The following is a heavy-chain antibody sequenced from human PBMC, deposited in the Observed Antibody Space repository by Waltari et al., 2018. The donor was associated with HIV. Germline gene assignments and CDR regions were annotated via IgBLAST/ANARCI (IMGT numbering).Heavy chain of an antibody. J-gene: IGHJ2*01. CDR2: VYYRGST. CDR1: GDSIHSGSYY. CDR3: ARVVYWYFDL. Sequence: QVQLQESGPGLVKPSPTLSLTCTVSGDSIHSGSYYWAWIRQHPAKGLEWIAFVYYRGSTFSNPSFKSRATVSVDTSKNQFSLKLTSMTAADTAVYYCARVVYWYFDLWGRGTLVTVSS. V-gene: IGHV4-31*03.